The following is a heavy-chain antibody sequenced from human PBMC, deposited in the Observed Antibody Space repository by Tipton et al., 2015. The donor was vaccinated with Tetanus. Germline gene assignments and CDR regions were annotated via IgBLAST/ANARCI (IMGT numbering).Heavy chain of an antibody. CDR3: ASAVVVAATYGGAFDI. CDR2: IYPGDSDT. Sequence: VQLVQSGAEVKKPGESLKISCKGSGYSFTSYWIGWVRQMPGKGLEWMGIIYPGDSDTRYSTSFQGQVTISADKFISTAYLQWSSLKASDPAMYYCASAVVVAATYGGAFDIWGQGTMVTVSS. CDR1: GYSFTSYW. D-gene: IGHD2-15*01. J-gene: IGHJ3*02. V-gene: IGHV5-51*01.